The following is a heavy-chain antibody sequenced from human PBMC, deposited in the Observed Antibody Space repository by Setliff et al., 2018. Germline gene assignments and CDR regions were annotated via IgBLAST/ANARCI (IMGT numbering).Heavy chain of an antibody. V-gene: IGHV3-30*03. Sequence: PGGSLRLSCAASGFTFSSYGMHWVRQAPGKGLEWVAVISYDGSNKYYADSVKGRFTISRDNSKNTLYLQMNSLRAEDTAVYYCARDLALVVAATTGYWGQGTLVTVSS. CDR2: ISYDGSNK. D-gene: IGHD2-15*01. CDR1: GFTFSSYG. J-gene: IGHJ4*02. CDR3: ARDLALVVAATTGY.